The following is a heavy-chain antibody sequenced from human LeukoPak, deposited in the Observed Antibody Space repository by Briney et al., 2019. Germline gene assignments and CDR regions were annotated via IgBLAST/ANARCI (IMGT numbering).Heavy chain of an antibody. J-gene: IGHJ4*02. CDR3: ARGAMSTFARFDS. Sequence: GGSLRLSCVVSGFSVSDHYMSWVRQAPGKGLQWLSVIFADDLTYYEDSIKGRFTISRDRSQNTLYLQMKSLRAEDTAVYYCARGAMSTFARFDSWGQGTLVSVSP. CDR2: IFADDLT. D-gene: IGHD2/OR15-2a*01. CDR1: GFSVSDHY. V-gene: IGHV3-53*01.